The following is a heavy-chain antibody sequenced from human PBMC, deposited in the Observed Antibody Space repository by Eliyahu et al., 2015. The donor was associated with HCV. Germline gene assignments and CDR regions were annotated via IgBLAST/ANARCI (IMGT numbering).Heavy chain of an antibody. Sequence: QVQLQQSGPGLVKPSQTLSLTCAISGDSVSSNSAAWNWIRQSPSRGLEWLGRTYYKSEWYTDYAVSVKSRITINADTSKKQFSLQLRSVTPEDTAVYYCARGSHRSSWSRAEYFQDWGQGTLVRVSS. CDR3: ARGSHRSSWSRAEYFQD. CDR1: GDSVSSNSAA. V-gene: IGHV6-1*01. J-gene: IGHJ1*01. D-gene: IGHD6-13*01. CDR2: TYYKSEWYT.